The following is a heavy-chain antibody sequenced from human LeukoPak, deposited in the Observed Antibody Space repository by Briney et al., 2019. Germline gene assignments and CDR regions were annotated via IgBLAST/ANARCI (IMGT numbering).Heavy chain of an antibody. Sequence: ASVKVSCKASGGTFSSYAISWVRQAPGQGLEWMGGIIPIFGTANYAQKFQGRVTITADESTSTAYMELSSLRSEDTAVYYCARDCSGGRCYFDYWGQGTLVTVSS. CDR2: IIPIFGTA. J-gene: IGHJ4*02. V-gene: IGHV1-69*13. D-gene: IGHD2-15*01. CDR1: GGTFSSYA. CDR3: ARDCSGGRCYFDY.